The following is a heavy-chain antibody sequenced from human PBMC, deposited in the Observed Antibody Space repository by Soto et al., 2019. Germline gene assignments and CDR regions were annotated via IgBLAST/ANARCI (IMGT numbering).Heavy chain of an antibody. V-gene: IGHV4-59*08. Sequence: SETLSLTCTVSGGSISSNYWSWIRQPPGKGLEWIGYIYYSGTTNYNPSLKSRVTISLDTPKNQFSLKLSSVTAADTAVYYCAGCYGDGGYAFAFWGRRTLVTVSS. CDR3: AGCYGDGGYAFAF. CDR1: GGSISSNY. D-gene: IGHD5-18*01. CDR2: IYYSGTT. J-gene: IGHJ5*01.